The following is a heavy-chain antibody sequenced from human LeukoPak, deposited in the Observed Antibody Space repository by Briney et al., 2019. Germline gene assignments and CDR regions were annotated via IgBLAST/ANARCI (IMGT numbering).Heavy chain of an antibody. J-gene: IGHJ6*02. CDR1: GGTFSSYA. D-gene: IGHD6-6*01. Sequence: ASVKVSCKASGGTFSSYAISWVRQAPGQGLEWMGGIIPIFGTANYAQKFQGRVTITADESTSTAYMGLSSLRSEDTAVYYCARVSIAARSPYYYGMDVWGQGTTVTVSS. CDR2: IIPIFGTA. V-gene: IGHV1-69*13. CDR3: ARVSIAARSPYYYGMDV.